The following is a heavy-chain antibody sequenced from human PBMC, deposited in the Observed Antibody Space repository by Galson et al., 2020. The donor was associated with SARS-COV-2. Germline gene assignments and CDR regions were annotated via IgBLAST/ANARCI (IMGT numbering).Heavy chain of an antibody. Sequence: ASETLSLTCTVSGVSISSDYWSWIRQPPGKGLEWIGYIYYSGSTNYNPSLKSRVTISLDTSKNQFSLKLSSVTAADTAVYYCARALYYYDSSGYGINWFDPWGQGTLVTVSS. V-gene: IGHV4-59*01. CDR3: ARALYYYDSSGYGINWFDP. D-gene: IGHD3-22*01. CDR2: IYYSGST. J-gene: IGHJ5*02. CDR1: GVSISSDY.